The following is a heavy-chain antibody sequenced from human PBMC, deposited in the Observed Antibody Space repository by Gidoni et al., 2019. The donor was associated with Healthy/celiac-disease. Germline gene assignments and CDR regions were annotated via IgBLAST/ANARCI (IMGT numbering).Heavy chain of an antibody. D-gene: IGHD2-2*01. CDR3: ARASDIVVVRAFDI. Sequence: QVQLQPWGAGLLKPSETLSLTCAVSGGSFSGYYWSWIRQPPGKGLEWIGEINHSGSTNYNPSLKSRVTISVDTSKNQFSLKLSSVTAADTAVYYCARASDIVVVRAFDIWGQGTMVTVSS. CDR2: INHSGST. J-gene: IGHJ3*02. CDR1: GGSFSGYY. V-gene: IGHV4-34*01.